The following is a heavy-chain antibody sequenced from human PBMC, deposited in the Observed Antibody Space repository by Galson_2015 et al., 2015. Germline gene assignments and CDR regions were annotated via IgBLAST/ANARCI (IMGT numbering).Heavy chain of an antibody. CDR1: GFTVSSNY. V-gene: IGHV3-53*01. J-gene: IGHJ5*02. CDR2: IYSGGST. D-gene: IGHD3-10*01. CDR3: ARDRHGSGRYQSPFDP. Sequence: SLRLSCAASGFTVSSNYMSWVRQAPGKGLEWVSVIYSGGSTYYADSVKGRFTISRDNSKNTLYLQMNSLRAEDTAVYYCARDRHGSGRYQSPFDPWGQGTLVTVSS.